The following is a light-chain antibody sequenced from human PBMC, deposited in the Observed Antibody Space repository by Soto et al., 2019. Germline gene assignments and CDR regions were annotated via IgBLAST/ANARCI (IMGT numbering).Light chain of an antibody. CDR1: QSISTGY. CDR2: ATS. CDR3: QQYDSSSYT. V-gene: IGKV3-20*01. Sequence: EIVLAQSPGTFSLSPGERATLSCRASQSISTGYLAWYQQKPGQAPRLLIYATSTRATGIPDRFSGSGSGTDFTLTISRLGPEDFAVYYCQQYDSSSYTFGQGTKLEI. J-gene: IGKJ2*01.